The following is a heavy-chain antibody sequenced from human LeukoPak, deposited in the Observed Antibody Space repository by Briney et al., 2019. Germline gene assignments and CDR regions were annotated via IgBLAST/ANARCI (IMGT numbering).Heavy chain of an antibody. D-gene: IGHD6-19*01. CDR1: GYTFSDYY. CDR3: ASGIAVAGTDY. Sequence: GASVKVSCKTSGYTFSDYYIHWIRQAPGQGLEWVGWINPNSGDTDYAQKFQGRVTVTRDTSISTAYMELGRLRSDDTAVYYCASGIAVAGTDYWGQGTLVTVSS. J-gene: IGHJ4*02. V-gene: IGHV1-2*02. CDR2: INPNSGDT.